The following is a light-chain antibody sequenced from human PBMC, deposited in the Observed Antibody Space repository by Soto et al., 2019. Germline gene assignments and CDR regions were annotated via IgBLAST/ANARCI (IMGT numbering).Light chain of an antibody. V-gene: IGKV3-20*01. J-gene: IGKJ5*01. CDR2: GAS. CDR1: RSVSSTY. Sequence: EIVLTQSPGTLSLSPGDGATLSCRASRSVSSTYLAWYQQRPGQAHRLLIYGASTRASGIPDRFSGGGAGTDFSVTISRLEPEDFAVYFWQQLGGSPPVTFGQATRVEIK. CDR3: QQLGGSPPVT.